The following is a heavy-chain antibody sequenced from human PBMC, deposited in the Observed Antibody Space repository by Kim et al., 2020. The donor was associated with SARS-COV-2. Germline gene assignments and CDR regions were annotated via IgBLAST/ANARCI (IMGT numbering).Heavy chain of an antibody. Sequence: GGSLRLSCAASGFTFSSYAMHWVRQAPGKGLEWVAVISYDGSNKYYADSVKGRFTISRDNSKNTLYLQMNSLRAEDTAVYYCARDQGKVMFKFVPYYYYGMDVWGQGTTVTVSS. J-gene: IGHJ6*02. CDR1: GFTFSSYA. CDR3: ARDQGKVMFKFVPYYYYGMDV. D-gene: IGHD3-16*01. CDR2: ISYDGSNK. V-gene: IGHV3-30*04.